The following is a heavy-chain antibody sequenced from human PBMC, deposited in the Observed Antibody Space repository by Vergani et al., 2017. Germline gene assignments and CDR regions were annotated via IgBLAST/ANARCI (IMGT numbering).Heavy chain of an antibody. CDR1: GGSISSYY. J-gene: IGHJ4*02. CDR2: IYTSGST. CDR3: ARYGXTYYYDSSGYAFDY. Sequence: QVQLQESGPGLVKPSETLALTCTVSGGSISSYYWSWIRQPAGKGLEWIGRIYTSGSTNYNPSLKSRVTMSVDTSKNQFSLKLSSVTAADTAVYYCARYGXTYYYDSSGYAFDYWGQGTLVTVSS. V-gene: IGHV4-4*07. D-gene: IGHD3-22*01.